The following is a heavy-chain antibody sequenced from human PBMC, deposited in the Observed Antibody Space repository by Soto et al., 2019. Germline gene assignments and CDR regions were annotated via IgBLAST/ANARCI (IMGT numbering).Heavy chain of an antibody. J-gene: IGHJ1*01. CDR3: ARKYHYDSSGYYYAEYFQH. Sequence: QVQLVESGGGVVQPGRSLRLSCAASGFTFSNYAMHWVRQAPGKGLEWVAVISYHGSNKYYADSVKGRFTSSRDNSKNTLYLQMNSLRAEVTAVYYCARKYHYDSSGYYYAEYFQHWGQGTLVTVSS. CDR2: ISYHGSNK. CDR1: GFTFSNYA. D-gene: IGHD3-22*01. V-gene: IGHV3-30-3*01.